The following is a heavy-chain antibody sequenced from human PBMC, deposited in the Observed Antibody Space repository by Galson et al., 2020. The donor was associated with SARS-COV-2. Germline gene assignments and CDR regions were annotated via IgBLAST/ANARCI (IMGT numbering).Heavy chain of an antibody. CDR2: IWYDGSNK. Sequence: GESLKISCAASGFTFSSYGMHWVRQAPGKGLEWVAVIWYDGSNKYYADSVKGRFTISRDNSKNTLYLQMNSLRAEDTAVYYCATELWFGAGFDYWGQGTLVTVSS. CDR3: ATELWFGAGFDY. CDR1: GFTFSSYG. V-gene: IGHV3-33*01. J-gene: IGHJ4*02. D-gene: IGHD3-10*01.